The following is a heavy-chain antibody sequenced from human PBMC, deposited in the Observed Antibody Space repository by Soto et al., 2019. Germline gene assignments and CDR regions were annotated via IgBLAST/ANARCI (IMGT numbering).Heavy chain of an antibody. CDR1: GGSISSYY. D-gene: IGHD2-21*02. J-gene: IGHJ3*02. CDR3: ARRDAGVTDAFDI. Sequence: PSETLSLTCTVSGGSISSYYWSWIRQPPGKGLEWIGYIYYSGSTYYNPSLKSRVTMSVDTSKNQFSLKLSSVTAVDTAVYYCARRDAGVTDAFDIWGQGTMVTVSS. V-gene: IGHV4-59*04. CDR2: IYYSGST.